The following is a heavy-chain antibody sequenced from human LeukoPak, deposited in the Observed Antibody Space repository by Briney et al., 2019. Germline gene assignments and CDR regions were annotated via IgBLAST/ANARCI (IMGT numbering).Heavy chain of an antibody. CDR1: GGSISSYD. J-gene: IGHJ3*02. D-gene: IGHD4-23*01. V-gene: IGHV4-59*01. CDR2: IYYSGST. CDR3: ARKSPQLRWQRVGFGAFDI. Sequence: KPSETLSLTCTVSGGSISSYDWSWIRQPPGKGLEWIGYIYYSGSTNYNPSLKSRVTISVDTSKNQFSLKLSSVTAADTAVYYCARKSPQLRWQRVGFGAFDIWGQGTMVAVSS.